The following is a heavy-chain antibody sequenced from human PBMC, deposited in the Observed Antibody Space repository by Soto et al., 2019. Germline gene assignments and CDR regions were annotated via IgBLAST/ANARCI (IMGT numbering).Heavy chain of an antibody. V-gene: IGHV4-34*01. Sequence: SETLSLTCAVYGGSFSGYYWSWIRQPPGKGLEWIGEINHSGSTNYNPSLKSRVTISVDTSKNQFSLKLSSVTAADTAVYYCARGGGYYDFWSGYSSPRYFDYWGQGTLVTVSS. D-gene: IGHD3-3*01. CDR3: ARGGGYYDFWSGYSSPRYFDY. CDR1: GGSFSGYY. J-gene: IGHJ4*02. CDR2: INHSGST.